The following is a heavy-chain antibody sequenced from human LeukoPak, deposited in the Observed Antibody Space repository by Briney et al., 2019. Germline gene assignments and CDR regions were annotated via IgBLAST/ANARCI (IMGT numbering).Heavy chain of an antibody. Sequence: GASVKVPCKASGGTFSSYAISWVRQAPGQGLEWMGGIIPIFGTANYAQKFQGRVTITADESTSTAYMELSSLRSEDTAVYYCARAPIPTVTTYFDYWGQGTLVTVSS. CDR2: IIPIFGTA. CDR3: ARAPIPTVTTYFDY. CDR1: GGTFSSYA. J-gene: IGHJ4*02. V-gene: IGHV1-69*13. D-gene: IGHD4-17*01.